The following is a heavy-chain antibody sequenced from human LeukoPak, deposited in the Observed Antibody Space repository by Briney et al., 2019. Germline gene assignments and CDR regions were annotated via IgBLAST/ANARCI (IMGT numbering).Heavy chain of an antibody. V-gene: IGHV4-4*07. CDR3: ARSSLDYGDYADAFDI. J-gene: IGHJ3*02. Sequence: SETLSLTRTVSGGSISSYYWSWIRQPAGKGLEWIGRIYTSGSTNYNPSLKSRVTMSVDTSKNQFSLKLSSVTAADTAVYYCARSSLDYGDYADAFDIWGQGTMVTVSS. CDR2: IYTSGST. D-gene: IGHD4-17*01. CDR1: GGSISSYY.